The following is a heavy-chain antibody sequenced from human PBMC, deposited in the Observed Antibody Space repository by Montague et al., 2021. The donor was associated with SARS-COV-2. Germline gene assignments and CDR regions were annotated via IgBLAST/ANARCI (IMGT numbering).Heavy chain of an antibody. CDR1: GGSISSFY. J-gene: IGHJ5*01. Sequence: SETLSLTCTVSGGSISSFYWSWFRQPPGKGLEWIGYISDSGSTNYNPSLTSRVTISADTSKNQFSLNLKSVTAADTAVYYCARDRGRYFDSGSYNWLDSWGQGALVTVSS. V-gene: IGHV4-59*01. CDR3: ARDRGRYFDSGSYNWLDS. D-gene: IGHD3-10*01. CDR2: ISDSGST.